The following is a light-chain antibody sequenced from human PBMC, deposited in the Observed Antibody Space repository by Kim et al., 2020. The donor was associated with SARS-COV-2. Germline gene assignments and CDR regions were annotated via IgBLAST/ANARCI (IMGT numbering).Light chain of an antibody. V-gene: IGKV4-1*01. J-gene: IGKJ4*01. Sequence: RATMNCKSSQSVLYSSNNKNYLAWYQQKPGQPPKLLIYWASVRDSGVPDRFSGFGSGTDFTLTISALRAEDVAVYYCQQYLSAPLTFGGGTKLEI. CDR2: WAS. CDR3: QQYLSAPLT. CDR1: QSVLYSSNNKNY.